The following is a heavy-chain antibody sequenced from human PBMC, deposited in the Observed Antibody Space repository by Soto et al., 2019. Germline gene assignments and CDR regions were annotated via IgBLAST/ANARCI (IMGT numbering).Heavy chain of an antibody. D-gene: IGHD3-3*01. Sequence: GGSLRLSCTASGFTFSSYEMNWVRQAPGKGLEWVSVIYSGGSTYYADSVKGRSTISRDNSKNTLYLQMNSLRAEDTAVYYCATNRLGDYDFWSGYRLDYWGQGTLVTVSS. V-gene: IGHV3-53*01. CDR3: ATNRLGDYDFWSGYRLDY. CDR1: GFTFSSYE. CDR2: IYSGGST. J-gene: IGHJ4*02.